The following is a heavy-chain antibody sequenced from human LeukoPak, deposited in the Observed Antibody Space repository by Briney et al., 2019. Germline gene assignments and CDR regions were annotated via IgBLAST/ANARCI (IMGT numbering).Heavy chain of an antibody. CDR1: GGSVTRGELY. D-gene: IGHD3-3*01. J-gene: IGHJ3*01. Sequence: PSETLSLTCTVSGGSVTRGELYLSWIRQPPGKGLEWIGYIYHTGSSSYNPSLKSRVGISVDTSKNQSSLKLTSVTAADTAIYYCATGFLVLATSASDVWGRGTMVTVSS. CDR3: ATGFLVLATSASDV. CDR2: IYHTGSS. V-gene: IGHV4-61*08.